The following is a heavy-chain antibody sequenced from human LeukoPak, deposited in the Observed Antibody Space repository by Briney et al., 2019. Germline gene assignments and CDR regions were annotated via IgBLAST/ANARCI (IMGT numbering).Heavy chain of an antibody. CDR1: GGSISSYY. CDR3: AKHTRRYCSRTSCYDWIWFDP. V-gene: IGHV4-59*08. CDR2: IYYSGST. J-gene: IGHJ5*02. Sequence: KPSETLSLTCTVSGGSISSYYWSWIRQPPGKGLEWIGYIYYSGSTNYNPSLKSRVTISVDTSKNQFSLKLSSVTAADTAVYYCAKHTRRYCSRTSCYDWIWFDPWGQGTLVTVSS. D-gene: IGHD2-2*01.